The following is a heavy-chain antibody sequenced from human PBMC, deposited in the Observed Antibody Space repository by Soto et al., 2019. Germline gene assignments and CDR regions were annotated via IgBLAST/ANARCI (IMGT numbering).Heavy chain of an antibody. V-gene: IGHV1-3*01. D-gene: IGHD3-22*01. CDR2: INAGNGNT. CDR3: AREDYDSSGYYYDDY. Sequence: ASVKVSCKASGFTFITYAMHWVRQAPGQRLEWMGWINAGNGNTKYSQKFQGRVTITSDTSASTAYMELSSLRSEDTAVYYCAREDYDSSGYYYDDYWGQGTLVTVSS. J-gene: IGHJ4*02. CDR1: GFTFITYA.